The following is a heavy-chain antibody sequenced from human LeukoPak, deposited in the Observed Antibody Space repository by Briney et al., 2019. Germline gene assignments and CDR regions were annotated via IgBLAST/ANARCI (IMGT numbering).Heavy chain of an antibody. V-gene: IGHV4-38-2*01. J-gene: IGHJ4*02. CDR1: GCSISRGYH. Sequence: SETLSLTCAVSGCSISRGYHWGWIRQPPGRGLEWIGSISHSGTTYYHPSLQSRVTISVDTSKNQFSLKLRSVTAADTAVYYCARKLAVDYWGQGILVTVSS. D-gene: IGHD3-10*01. CDR2: ISHSGTT. CDR3: ARKLAVDY.